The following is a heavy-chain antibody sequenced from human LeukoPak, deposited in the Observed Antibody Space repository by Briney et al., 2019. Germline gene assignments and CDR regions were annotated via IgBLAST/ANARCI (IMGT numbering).Heavy chain of an antibody. CDR2: ISYDGSNK. CDR3: AKEDSDSLWPPEHLTHPKDY. J-gene: IGHJ4*02. D-gene: IGHD5-18*01. V-gene: IGHV3-30*18. CDR1: GFTFSSYG. Sequence: GSLRLSCAASGFTFSSYGMHWVRQAPGKGLEWVAVISYDGSNKYYADSVKGRFTISRDNSKNTLYLQMNSLRAEDTAVYYCAKEDSDSLWPPEHLTHPKDYWGQGTLVTVSS.